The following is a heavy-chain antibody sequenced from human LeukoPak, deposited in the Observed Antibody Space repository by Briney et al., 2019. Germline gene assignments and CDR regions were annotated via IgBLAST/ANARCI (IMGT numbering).Heavy chain of an antibody. CDR3: ARGYSSSSGWFDP. Sequence: SQTLSLTCTVSGGSISSGGYYWSWIRQHPGKGLEWIGYIYYSGSTYYNPSLKSRVTISVDTSKNQFSLKLSSVTAADTAVYYCARGYSSSSGWFDPWGQGTLVTVSP. CDR2: IYYSGST. D-gene: IGHD6-6*01. CDR1: GGSISSGGYY. J-gene: IGHJ5*02. V-gene: IGHV4-31*03.